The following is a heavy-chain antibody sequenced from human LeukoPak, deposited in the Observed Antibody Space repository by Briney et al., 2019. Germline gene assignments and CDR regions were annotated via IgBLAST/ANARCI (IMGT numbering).Heavy chain of an antibody. CDR3: AAEGRPTVVTFRKGAVDL. Sequence: SLKVSSTASGFTFTSSAVQWVRQARGQRREWIGWIVVGSGNTNYAQKFQERVTMTRDMSTSTVYMELSSLRSEDTAVYYCAAEGRPTVVTFRKGAVDLWCQGTMVTVSS. CDR2: IVVGSGNT. J-gene: IGHJ3*01. CDR1: GFTFTSSA. V-gene: IGHV1-58*01. D-gene: IGHD4-23*01.